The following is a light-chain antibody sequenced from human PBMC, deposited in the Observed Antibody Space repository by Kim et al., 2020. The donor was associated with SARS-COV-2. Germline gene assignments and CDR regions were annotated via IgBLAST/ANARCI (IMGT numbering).Light chain of an antibody. CDR2: DAS. Sequence: LSPGERATLSCRAGQSISSYLAWYQQKPGQAPRLVIYDASYRAAGIPARFSGSGSGTDFTLTISSLEPEDFAVYYCQQRLNWPLTFGGGTKVEIK. V-gene: IGKV3-11*01. CDR1: QSISSY. CDR3: QQRLNWPLT. J-gene: IGKJ4*01.